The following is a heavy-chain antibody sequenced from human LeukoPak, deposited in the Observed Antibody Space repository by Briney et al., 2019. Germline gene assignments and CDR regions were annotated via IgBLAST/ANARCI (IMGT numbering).Heavy chain of an antibody. D-gene: IGHD4-23*01. Sequence: GASVKVSCKASGYTFTGYYMHWVRQAPGQGLEWMGWINPNSGGTNYAQKFQDRVTMTRDTSISTAYMELSRLRSDDTAVYYCARGAYPAVGNFDPWGQGTLVTVSS. CDR2: INPNSGGT. J-gene: IGHJ5*02. CDR1: GYTFTGYY. V-gene: IGHV1-2*02. CDR3: ARGAYPAVGNFDP.